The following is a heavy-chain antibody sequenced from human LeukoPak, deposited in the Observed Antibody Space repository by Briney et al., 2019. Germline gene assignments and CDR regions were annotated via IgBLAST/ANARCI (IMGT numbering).Heavy chain of an antibody. CDR3: AKGGLVYSGRRTNFDY. CDR1: GFTFSSYA. J-gene: IGHJ4*02. CDR2: ISGGGGST. D-gene: IGHD1-26*01. Sequence: GGSLRLSCAASGFTFSSYAMSWVRQAPGKGLEWVSTISGGGGSTYYADSVKGRFTISRDNSKNTLYLQMNSLRAEEKAVYYCAKGGLVYSGRRTNFDYWGQGTLVTVSS. V-gene: IGHV3-23*01.